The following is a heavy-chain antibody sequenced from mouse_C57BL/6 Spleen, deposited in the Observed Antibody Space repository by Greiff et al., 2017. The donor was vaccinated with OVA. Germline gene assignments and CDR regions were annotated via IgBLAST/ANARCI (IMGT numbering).Heavy chain of an antibody. CDR3: ATKPDSSGYFDY. D-gene: IGHD3-2*02. J-gene: IGHJ2*01. CDR2: IDPSDSYT. V-gene: IGHV1-59*01. Sequence: VQLQQPGAELVRPGTSVKLSCKASGYTFTSYWMHWVKQRPGQGLEWIGVIDPSDSYTNYNQKFKGKATLTVDTSSSTAYMQLSSLTSEDSAVYYCATKPDSSGYFDYWGQGTTRTVSS. CDR1: GYTFTSYW.